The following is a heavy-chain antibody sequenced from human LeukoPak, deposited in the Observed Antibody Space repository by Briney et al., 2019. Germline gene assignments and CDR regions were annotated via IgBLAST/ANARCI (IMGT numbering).Heavy chain of an antibody. CDR3: ARGRNDNGGMFFDS. Sequence: SETLSLTCTVSGGSVRSYYWSWIRQAPGKGLEWIGFISYSGYTSYSPSLKSRVAISVDTSKSQFSLRLSSMTAADTAIYYCARGRNDNGGMFFDSWAQGTPVTVSS. V-gene: IGHV4-59*02. CDR2: ISYSGYT. CDR1: GGSVRSYY. J-gene: IGHJ4*02. D-gene: IGHD4-23*01.